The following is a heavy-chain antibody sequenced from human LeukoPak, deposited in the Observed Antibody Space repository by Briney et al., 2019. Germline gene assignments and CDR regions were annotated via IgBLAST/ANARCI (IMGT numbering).Heavy chain of an antibody. CDR3: AVVVVPAANSFFDY. V-gene: IGHV1-69*06. Sequence: ASVKVSCKASGGTFSSYATSWVRQAPGQGLEWMGGTIPIFGTANYAQKFQGRVTITADKSTSTAYMELSSLRSEDTAVYYCAVVVVPAANSFFDYWGQGTLVTVSS. CDR2: TIPIFGTA. CDR1: GGTFSSYA. J-gene: IGHJ4*02. D-gene: IGHD2-2*01.